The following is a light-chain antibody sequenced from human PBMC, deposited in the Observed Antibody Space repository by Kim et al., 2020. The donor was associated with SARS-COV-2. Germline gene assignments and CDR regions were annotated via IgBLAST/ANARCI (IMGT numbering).Light chain of an antibody. CDR1: QSISSY. CDR3: QQSYSTPRT. CDR2: AAS. J-gene: IGKJ1*01. Sequence: ASVGDRVTITCRARQSISSYLNWYKQKPGKAPKLLIYAASSLQSGVPSRFSGSGSGTDFTLTISSLQPEDFATYYCQQSYSTPRTFGQGTKVDIK. V-gene: IGKV1-39*01.